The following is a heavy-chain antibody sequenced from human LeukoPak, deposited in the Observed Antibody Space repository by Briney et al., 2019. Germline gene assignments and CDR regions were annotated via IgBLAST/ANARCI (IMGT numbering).Heavy chain of an antibody. Sequence: PSETLSLTCAVSGGSISSGGYSWSWIRQPPGKGLEWIGYIYHSGSTYYNPSLKSRVTISVDRSKNQFSLKLSSVTAADTAVYYCARRGVPAAIRGLGDWFDPWGQGTLVTVSS. CDR1: GGSISSGGYS. CDR2: IYHSGST. CDR3: ARRGVPAAIRGLGDWFDP. D-gene: IGHD2-2*01. J-gene: IGHJ5*02. V-gene: IGHV4-30-2*01.